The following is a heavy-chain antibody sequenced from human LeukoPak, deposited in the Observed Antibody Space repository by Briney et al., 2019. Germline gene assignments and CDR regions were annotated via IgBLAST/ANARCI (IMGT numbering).Heavy chain of an antibody. CDR1: GFTFSSYP. CDR3: AKDHLGYCSSTSCYSLFDY. Sequence: PGGSLRLSCAASGFTFSSYPMSWLRRAPGRARECVSDISGSGGSTYYADSVKGRFTISRDNSKNTLYLQMNSLRAEDTAVYYCAKDHLGYCSSTSCYSLFDYWGQGTLVTVSS. D-gene: IGHD2-2*01. J-gene: IGHJ4*02. CDR2: ISGSGGST. V-gene: IGHV3-23*01.